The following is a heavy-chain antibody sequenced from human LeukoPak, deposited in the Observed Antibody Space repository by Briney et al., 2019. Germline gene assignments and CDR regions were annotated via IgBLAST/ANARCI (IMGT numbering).Heavy chain of an antibody. D-gene: IGHD5-18*01. V-gene: IGHV3-30*04. Sequence: GRSLRLSCAASGFTFSSYAMHWVRQAPGKGLEWVAVISYDGSNKYYADSVKGRFTISRDNSKNTLYLQMNSPRAEDTAVYYCARSGYSYGFHFDYWGQGTLVTVSS. CDR1: GFTFSSYA. CDR3: ARSGYSYGFHFDY. CDR2: ISYDGSNK. J-gene: IGHJ4*02.